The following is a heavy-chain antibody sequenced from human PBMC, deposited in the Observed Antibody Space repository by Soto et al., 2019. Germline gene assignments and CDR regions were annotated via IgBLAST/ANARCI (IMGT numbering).Heavy chain of an antibody. CDR3: ARAHDYGDYEPRAVAFDI. CDR2: IYYSGST. CDR1: GGSISSGGYY. Sequence: SETLSLTCTVSGGSISSGGYYWSWIRQHPGKGLEWIGYIYYSGSTYYNPSLKSRVTISVDTSKNQFSLKLSSVTAADTAVYYCARAHDYGDYEPRAVAFDIWGQGTMVTVSS. V-gene: IGHV4-31*03. J-gene: IGHJ3*02. D-gene: IGHD4-17*01.